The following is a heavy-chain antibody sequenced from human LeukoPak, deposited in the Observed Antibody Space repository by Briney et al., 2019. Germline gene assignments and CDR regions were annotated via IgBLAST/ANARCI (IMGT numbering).Heavy chain of an antibody. Sequence: PGGSLRLSCAASGFTFDDYGMSWVRQAPGKGLEWASGINWNGGSTGYADSVKGRFTISRDNAKNSLYLQMNSLRAEDTALYYCARDTSSSYGSGSDYWGQGTLVTVSS. V-gene: IGHV3-20*04. CDR1: GFTFDDYG. CDR3: ARDTSSSYGSGSDY. J-gene: IGHJ4*02. CDR2: INWNGGST. D-gene: IGHD3-10*01.